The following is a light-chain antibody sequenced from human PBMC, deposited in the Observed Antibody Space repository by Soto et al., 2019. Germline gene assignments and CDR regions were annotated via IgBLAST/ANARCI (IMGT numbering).Light chain of an antibody. V-gene: IGLV2-14*01. CDR2: EVS. CDR1: SSDVGGYNY. Sequence: QSALTQPASVSGSPGQSITISCTGTSSDVGGYNYVSWYQQHPGKAPKLMIYEVSNRPSGVSNRSSGSKSDNTASLTISGLQAEDEADYYCSSYRSSSTVFGAGTKLTVL. CDR3: SSYRSSSTV. J-gene: IGLJ1*01.